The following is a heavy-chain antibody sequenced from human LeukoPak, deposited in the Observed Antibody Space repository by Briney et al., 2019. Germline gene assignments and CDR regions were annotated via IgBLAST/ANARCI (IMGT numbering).Heavy chain of an antibody. V-gene: IGHV3-30*02. J-gene: IGHJ3*02. Sequence: PGGSLRLSCAASGFTFSSYGMHWVRQAPGKGLEWVAFIRYDGSNKYYADSVKGRFTISRDNSKNTLYLQMNSLRAEDTAVYYCAKDDGWWRYDAFDIWGQGTMVTVSS. D-gene: IGHD2-21*01. CDR3: AKDDGWWRYDAFDI. CDR1: GFTFSSYG. CDR2: IRYDGSNK.